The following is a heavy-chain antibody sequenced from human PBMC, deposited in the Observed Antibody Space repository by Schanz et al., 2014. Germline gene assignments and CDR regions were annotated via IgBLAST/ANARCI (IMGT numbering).Heavy chain of an antibody. J-gene: IGHJ3*01. D-gene: IGHD2-21*01. CDR1: GFSVSTNY. CDR3: ARDEGRDGYNLAFDV. Sequence: EVQLVESGGGLIQPGGSLRLSCAVSGFSVSTNYMSWARQAPGKGLEWISSLYINAGSTRYADSVKGRFFISRDSSKNTLFLQMNSLRADETDIYFCARDEGRDGYNLAFDVWGQGTLVTVSS. CDR2: LYINAGST. V-gene: IGHV3-53*01.